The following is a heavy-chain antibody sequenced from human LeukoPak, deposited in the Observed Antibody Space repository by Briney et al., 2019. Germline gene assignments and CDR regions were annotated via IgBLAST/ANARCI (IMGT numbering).Heavy chain of an antibody. CDR3: ARARRDGYNWRIIEDYYYYMDV. Sequence: GGSLRLSCAASGFTFSSYGMSWVRQAPGKGLEWVSAISGSGGSTYYADSVKGRFTISRDNSKNTLYLQMNSLRAEDTAVYYCARARRDGYNWRIIEDYYYYMDVWGKGTTVTISS. D-gene: IGHD5-24*01. J-gene: IGHJ6*03. V-gene: IGHV3-23*01. CDR1: GFTFSSYG. CDR2: ISGSGGST.